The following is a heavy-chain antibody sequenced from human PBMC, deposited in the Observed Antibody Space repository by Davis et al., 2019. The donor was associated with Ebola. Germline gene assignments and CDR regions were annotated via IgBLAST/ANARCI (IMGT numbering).Heavy chain of an antibody. V-gene: IGHV4-34*01. CDR2: INHSGST. CDR1: GGSFSGYY. Sequence: SETLSLTCAVYGGSFSGYYWSWIRQPPGKGLEWIGEINHSGSTNYNPSLKSRVTVSVDTSKNQFSLKLSSVTAADTAVYYCAGGPSIRGMDVWGQGTTVTVSS. CDR3: AGGPSIRGMDV. J-gene: IGHJ6*02. D-gene: IGHD2-21*01.